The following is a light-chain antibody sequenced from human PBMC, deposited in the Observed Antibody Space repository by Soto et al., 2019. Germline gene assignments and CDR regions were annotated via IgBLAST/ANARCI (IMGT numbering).Light chain of an antibody. J-gene: IGKJ4*01. V-gene: IGKV3-11*01. CDR1: QSVSIY. CDR2: DAS. Sequence: EIVLTQSPATLSLSPGERATLSCRASQSVSIYLAWYQQKPGQAPRLLIYDASNRATGIPARFSGSGSGTDFSLTISSLESEDFAVYYCQHRSNWPPTFGGGTKVEIK. CDR3: QHRSNWPPT.